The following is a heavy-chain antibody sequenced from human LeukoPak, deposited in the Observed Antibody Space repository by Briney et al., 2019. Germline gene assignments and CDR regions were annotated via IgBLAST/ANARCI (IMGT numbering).Heavy chain of an antibody. CDR3: ARLDIAAAGTAAFDI. Sequence: PGGSLRLSCAASGLTFSNYAMNWVRQAPGKGLECVSTISDDSSFTYYADSVKGRSTISRDNSKNTLYLQMNSLRAEDTAVYYCARLDIAAAGTAAFDIWGQGTMVTVSS. V-gene: IGHV3-23*01. J-gene: IGHJ3*02. CDR2: ISDDSSFT. CDR1: GLTFSNYA. D-gene: IGHD6-13*01.